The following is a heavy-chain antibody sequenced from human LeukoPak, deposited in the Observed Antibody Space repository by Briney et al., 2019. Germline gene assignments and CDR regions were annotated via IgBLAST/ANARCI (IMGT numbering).Heavy chain of an antibody. V-gene: IGHV3-23*01. CDR3: AKRGVVIRVILVGFHKEAYYFDS. Sequence: PGGSLRLSCAVSGITLSNYGMSWVRQARGKGLEWVAGISDSGGSTNYADSVKGRVTISRDNPKNTLYLQMHSLRAEDTAVYFCAKRGVVIRVILVGFHKEAYYFDSWGQGALVTVSS. D-gene: IGHD3-22*01. CDR1: GITLSNYG. J-gene: IGHJ4*02. CDR2: ISDSGGST.